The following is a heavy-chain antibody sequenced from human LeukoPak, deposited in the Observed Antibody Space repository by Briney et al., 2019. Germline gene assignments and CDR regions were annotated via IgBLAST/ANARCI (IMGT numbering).Heavy chain of an antibody. V-gene: IGHV4-39*01. CDR1: GGSIISSSYN. CDR3: ARLPTGFPNWFDP. Sequence: SETLSLTCTVSGGSIISSSYNWGWIRQPPGKGLEWIVTIYYSGTTYYNPSLQSRFTISVYTAKNEFSLKVNSVTAADTAVYYCARLPTGFPNWFDPWGQGTRVTVSS. J-gene: IGHJ5*02. CDR2: IYYSGTT. D-gene: IGHD2-8*02.